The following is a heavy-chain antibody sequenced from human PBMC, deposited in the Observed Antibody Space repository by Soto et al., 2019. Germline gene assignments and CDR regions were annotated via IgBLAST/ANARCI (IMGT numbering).Heavy chain of an antibody. D-gene: IGHD6-13*01. CDR1: GYPFTTYW. CDR2: FYPGSSEA. J-gene: IGHJ5*02. Sequence: GESLKISCQVSGYPFTTYWIAWVRQMPGKGLEYMGIFYPGSSEARYSPSFQGQLTFSADKSRNTPYPQWSSLKASDTAIYYRARHYATRGVYLNFFDPWGEGTLVTVAS. CDR3: ARHYATRGVYLNFFDP. V-gene: IGHV5-51*01.